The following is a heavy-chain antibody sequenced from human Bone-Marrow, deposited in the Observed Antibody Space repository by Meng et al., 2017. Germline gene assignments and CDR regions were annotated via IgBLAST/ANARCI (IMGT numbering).Heavy chain of an antibody. CDR3: ARFGGPSFSNYYLDY. V-gene: IGHV5-51*01. D-gene: IGHD4-23*01. J-gene: IGHJ4*02. Sequence: GGSLRLSCKGSGYNFYGYWIGWVRQMPGKGLEWMGLIYPDDSRTTYSPSFQGQATMSADKSISTAYLQWSSLTASDTATYYCARFGGPSFSNYYLDYWGQGTLVTVSS. CDR2: IYPDDSRT. CDR1: GYNFYGYW.